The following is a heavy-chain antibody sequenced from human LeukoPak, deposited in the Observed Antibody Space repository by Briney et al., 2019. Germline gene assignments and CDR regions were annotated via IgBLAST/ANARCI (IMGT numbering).Heavy chain of an antibody. D-gene: IGHD6-6*01. CDR3: ARDQQYGSSSRFDY. CDR1: GDSISTYY. Sequence: PSETLSLTCSVSGDSISTYYWSWTRQPPGKGLEWIGRIHTSGSTNYNPSLKSRVTMSTGTSKNQFSLKLTFVTAADTAVYYCARDQQYGSSSRFDYWGQGTLVTVSS. J-gene: IGHJ4*02. V-gene: IGHV4-4*07. CDR2: IHTSGST.